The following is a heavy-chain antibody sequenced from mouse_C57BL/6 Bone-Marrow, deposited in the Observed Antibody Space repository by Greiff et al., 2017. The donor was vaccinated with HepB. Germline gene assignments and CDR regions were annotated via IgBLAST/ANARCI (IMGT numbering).Heavy chain of an antibody. Sequence: QVQLQQPGAELVKPGASVKLSCKASGYTLTSYWMHWVKQRPGQGLEWIGMIHPNSGSTNYNEKFKSKATLTVDKSSNTAYMQLSSLTSEDSAVYYCAREGVMPPFAYWGQGTLVTVSA. D-gene: IGHD2-5*01. CDR1: GYTLTSYW. CDR3: AREGVMPPFAY. V-gene: IGHV1-64*01. CDR2: IHPNSGST. J-gene: IGHJ3*01.